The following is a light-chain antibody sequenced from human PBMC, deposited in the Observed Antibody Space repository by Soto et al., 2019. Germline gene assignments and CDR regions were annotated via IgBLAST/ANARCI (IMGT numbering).Light chain of an antibody. Sequence: QSALTQPASVSGSPGQSITISCTGTSSDVGNYNLVSWYQHHPGKAPKLMIYEGSKRPSGISNRFSGSKSGNTASLTISGLQAEDEADYYCCSYAGSSTPTVLFGGGTKVTVL. CDR1: SSDVGNYNL. CDR2: EGS. CDR3: CSYAGSSTPTVL. J-gene: IGLJ2*01. V-gene: IGLV2-23*01.